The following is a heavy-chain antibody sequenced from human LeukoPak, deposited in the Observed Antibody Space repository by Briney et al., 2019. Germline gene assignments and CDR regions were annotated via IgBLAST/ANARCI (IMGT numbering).Heavy chain of an antibody. D-gene: IGHD5/OR15-5a*01. CDR2: FFHSGST. J-gene: IGHJ4*02. Sequence: PSETLSLTCTVSGGSISSSSYYWGWVRQPPGKGLEWIGSFFHSGSTSYNPSLKSRVTISVDTSENHFSLNLRSVTAADTAVYYCARAPYGGSVHDSLRYFDFWGQGTLATVSS. V-gene: IGHV4-39*07. CDR1: GGSISSSSYY. CDR3: ARAPYGGSVHDSLRYFDF.